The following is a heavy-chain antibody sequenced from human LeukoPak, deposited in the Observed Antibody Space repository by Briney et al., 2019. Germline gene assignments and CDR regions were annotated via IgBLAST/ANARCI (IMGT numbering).Heavy chain of an antibody. J-gene: IGHJ6*02. Sequence: SSETLSLTCTVSGGSVSSGSYYWGWIRQPPGKGLEWIGYIYYSGSTNYNPSLKSRVTISVDTSKNQFSLKLSSVTAADTAVYYCAREDLYCSSTSCYTFSMDVWGQGTTVTVSS. CDR2: IYYSGST. CDR1: GGSVSSGSYY. D-gene: IGHD2-2*02. V-gene: IGHV4-61*01. CDR3: AREDLYCSSTSCYTFSMDV.